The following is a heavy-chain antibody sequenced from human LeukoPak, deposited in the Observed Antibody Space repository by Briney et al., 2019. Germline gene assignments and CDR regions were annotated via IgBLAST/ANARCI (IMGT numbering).Heavy chain of an antibody. D-gene: IGHD6-19*01. CDR1: GFTFSSYW. V-gene: IGHV3-7*03. J-gene: IGHJ6*02. CDR3: AAGWYYYGMDV. CDR2: IKQDGSEK. Sequence: PGGSLRLSCAASGFTFSSYWMSWVRQAPGKGLEWVANIKQDGSEKYYVDSVKGRFTISRDNAKNSLYLQMNGLRAEDTAVYYCAAGWYYYGMDVWGQGTTVTVSS.